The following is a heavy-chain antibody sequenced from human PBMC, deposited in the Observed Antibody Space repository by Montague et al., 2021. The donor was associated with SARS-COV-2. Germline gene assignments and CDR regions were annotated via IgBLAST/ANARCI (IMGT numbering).Heavy chain of an antibody. J-gene: IGHJ5*02. D-gene: IGHD2-15*01. V-gene: IGHV4-34*01. CDR2: INDSGST. Sequence: SETLSLTCTIHGGSFSGGSFSGFYWNWVRQAPGKGLEWIGEINDSGSTNYKPSLRSRVTISVDKSDNQSSLKLSSVTAADTAVYYCARALYCSGGSCYPNWFDPWGQGTLVTVSS. CDR3: ARALYCSGGSCYPNWFDP. CDR1: GGSFSGFY.